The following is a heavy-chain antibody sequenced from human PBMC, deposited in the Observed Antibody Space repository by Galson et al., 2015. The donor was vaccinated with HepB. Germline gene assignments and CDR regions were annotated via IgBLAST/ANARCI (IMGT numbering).Heavy chain of an antibody. CDR1: GGSISSGGYS. Sequence: TLSLTCAVSGGSISSGGYSWSWIRQPPGKGLEWIGYIYHSGSTNYNPSLKSRVSMSVDRSKNQFSLKLSSLTAADTAVYYCTVGRGGYFDLWGRGTLVTVSS. CDR3: TVGRGGYFDL. D-gene: IGHD4-17*01. CDR2: IYHSGST. V-gene: IGHV4-30-2*01. J-gene: IGHJ2*01.